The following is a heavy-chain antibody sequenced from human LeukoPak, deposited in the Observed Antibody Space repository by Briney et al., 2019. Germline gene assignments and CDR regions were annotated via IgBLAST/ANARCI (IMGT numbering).Heavy chain of an antibody. CDR1: GGSISSGSYY. D-gene: IGHD2-21*01. V-gene: IGHV4-61*02. Sequence: SQTLSLTCTVSGGSISSGSYYWSWIRQPAGKGLEWIGRIYTSGSTNYNPSLKSRVTISVDTSKNQFSLKLSSVTAADTAVYYCARDRYGGGDYWGQGTLVTVSS. CDR2: IYTSGST. J-gene: IGHJ4*02. CDR3: ARDRYGGGDY.